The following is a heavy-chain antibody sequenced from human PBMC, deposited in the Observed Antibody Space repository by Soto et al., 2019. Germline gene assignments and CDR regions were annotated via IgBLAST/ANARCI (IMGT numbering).Heavy chain of an antibody. D-gene: IGHD3-16*01. CDR3: ARVPAADFWGSDGKETIDY. Sequence: SQTLSLTCAIYGDSVSSNSAAWNWIRQSPSRGLEWLGRTYYRSKWQNDYAVSVESRITINPDTSKNQISLLLSSVTPEDSAVYYCARVPAADFWGSDGKETIDYWGQGTQVTVSS. CDR2: TYYRSKWQN. CDR1: GDSVSSNSAA. V-gene: IGHV6-1*01. J-gene: IGHJ4*02.